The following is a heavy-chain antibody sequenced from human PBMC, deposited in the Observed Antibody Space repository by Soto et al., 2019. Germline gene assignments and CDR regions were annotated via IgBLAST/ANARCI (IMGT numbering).Heavy chain of an antibody. D-gene: IGHD1-1*01. CDR3: AKDLGVHGMVDI. J-gene: IGHJ3*02. CDR1: GFTFDDYA. Sequence: GGSLRLSCAASGFTFDDYAMHWVRQAPGKGLEWVSGISWNSGSIGYADSVKGRFTISRDNAKNSLYLQMNSLRAEDTALYYCAKDLGVHGMVDIWGQGTMVTVSS. V-gene: IGHV3-9*01. CDR2: ISWNSGSI.